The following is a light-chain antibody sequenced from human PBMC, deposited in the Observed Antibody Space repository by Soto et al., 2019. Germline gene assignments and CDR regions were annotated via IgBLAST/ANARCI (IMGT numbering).Light chain of an antibody. CDR2: GAS. V-gene: IGKV3-20*01. CDR3: QQYGSSPT. Sequence: EIVLAQSPGILSLSPGGRATVSCRASQSVSNDFLAWYQQKPGQAPRLLIYGASSRATGIPDRFSGSGSGTDFTLTISRLEPEDFAVYYCQQYGSSPTFGQGTRLEI. CDR1: QSVSNDF. J-gene: IGKJ5*01.